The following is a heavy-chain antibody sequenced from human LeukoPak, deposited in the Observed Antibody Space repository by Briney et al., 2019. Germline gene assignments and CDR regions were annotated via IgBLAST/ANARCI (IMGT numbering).Heavy chain of an antibody. D-gene: IGHD3-22*01. Sequence: PGGSLRLSCAASGFTFSSYGMHWVRQAPGKGLEWVAFIRYDGSNKYYADSVKGRFTISRDNSKNTLYLQMNSLRAEDTAVYYCARENYDGHTFDYWGQGTLVTVSS. J-gene: IGHJ4*02. CDR1: GFTFSSYG. V-gene: IGHV3-30*02. CDR3: ARENYDGHTFDY. CDR2: IRYDGSNK.